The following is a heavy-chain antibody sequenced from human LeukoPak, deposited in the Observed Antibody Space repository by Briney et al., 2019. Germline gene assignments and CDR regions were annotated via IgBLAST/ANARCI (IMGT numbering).Heavy chain of an antibody. Sequence: PSETLSLTCTVSGGSISSYYWSWIRQPPGKGLEWIGYIYYSGSTNYNPSFKSRVTISVDTSKNQFSLKLSSVTAADTAVYYCARQKRYDILTGYYGRWFDPWGQGTLVTVSS. CDR3: ARQKRYDILTGYYGRWFDP. D-gene: IGHD3-9*01. V-gene: IGHV4-59*08. J-gene: IGHJ5*02. CDR1: GGSISSYY. CDR2: IYYSGST.